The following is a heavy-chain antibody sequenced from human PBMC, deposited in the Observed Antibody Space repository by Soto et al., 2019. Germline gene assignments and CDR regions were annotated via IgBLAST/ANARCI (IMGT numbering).Heavy chain of an antibody. CDR3: ARVRGRGSATYYLDY. D-gene: IGHD3-10*01. J-gene: IGHJ4*02. CDR2: IYHTGTN. CDR1: GDSVKRGGYY. Sequence: QVQLQESGPGLVKPSETLALSCSVSGDSVKRGGYYWSWIRQHPGTGLEWIGFIYHTGTNNYNPSLKSRVTISVDTSRNQFSLNRTSVTVADTAVYFCARVRGRGSATYYLDYWGQGTLVTVSS. V-gene: IGHV4-31*03.